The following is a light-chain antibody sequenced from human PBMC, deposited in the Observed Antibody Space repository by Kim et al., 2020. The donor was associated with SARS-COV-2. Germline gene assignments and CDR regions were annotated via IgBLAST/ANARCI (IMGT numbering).Light chain of an antibody. CDR1: SLRSYY. Sequence: SSELTQDPAVSVALGQTVRITCQGDSLRSYYASWYQQKPGHAPVLVIYGKNNRPSGIPDRFSGSSSGNTASLTITGAQAEDEADYYCNSRDSSGNHLGVF. CDR3: NSRDSSGNHLGV. V-gene: IGLV3-19*01. J-gene: IGLJ3*02. CDR2: GKN.